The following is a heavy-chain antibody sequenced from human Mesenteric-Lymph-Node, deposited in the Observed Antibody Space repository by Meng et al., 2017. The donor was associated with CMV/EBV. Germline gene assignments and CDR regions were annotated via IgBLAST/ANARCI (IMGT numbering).Heavy chain of an antibody. Sequence: GESLKISCAASGFTFSSYSMNWVRQAPGKGLEWVSYISSSSSTIYYADSVKGRFTISRDDAKNLLYLQMNSLRTEDTAVYYCARNRALGNNWFDPWGQGTLVTVSS. D-gene: IGHD1-26*01. CDR2: ISSSSSTI. CDR1: GFTFSSYS. CDR3: ARNRALGNNWFDP. J-gene: IGHJ5*02. V-gene: IGHV3-48*04.